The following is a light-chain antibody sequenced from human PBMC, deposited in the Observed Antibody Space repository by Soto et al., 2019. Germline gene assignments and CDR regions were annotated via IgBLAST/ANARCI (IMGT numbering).Light chain of an antibody. CDR2: EVS. J-gene: IGLJ3*02. CDR3: NSYAGSNNWV. V-gene: IGLV2-8*01. Sequence: QSARTQPPSASGSPGQSVTISCTGTSSDVGGYNYVSWYQQHPGKAPKLMIYEVSKRPSGGPDRFSGSKSGNTASLTVSGLQAEDEADYYCNSYAGSNNWVFGGGTKLTVL. CDR1: SSDVGGYNY.